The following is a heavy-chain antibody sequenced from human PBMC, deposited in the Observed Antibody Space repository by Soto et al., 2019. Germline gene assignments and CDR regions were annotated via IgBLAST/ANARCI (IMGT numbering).Heavy chain of an antibody. CDR2: IRSKANSYAT. J-gene: IGHJ4*02. V-gene: IGHV3-73*01. CDR3: TTGTLGY. Sequence: GGSLRLSCAASGFSFSNYAMDWVRQASGKGLEWVGRIRSKANSYATAYAASVKGRFTIPRDDSKNTAYLQMNSLKTEDTAVYYCTTGTLGYWGQGTLVTVSS. CDR1: GFSFSNYA. D-gene: IGHD3-16*01.